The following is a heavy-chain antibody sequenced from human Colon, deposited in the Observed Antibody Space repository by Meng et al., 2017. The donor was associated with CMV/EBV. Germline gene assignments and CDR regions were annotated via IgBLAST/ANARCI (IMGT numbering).Heavy chain of an antibody. D-gene: IGHD3-16*01. V-gene: IGHV1-69*06. Sequence: SVKVSCKASGGPFSNFAISWVRQAPGQGPEWMGGVIPAVTTPHYAEKFKGRVTIVADKSTTTVYMDLNSLRTEDTAVYFCATSTTFSVGEMLTLLFDYWGQGTLVTVSS. CDR1: GGPFSNFA. CDR2: VIPAVTTP. CDR3: ATSTTFSVGEMLTLLFDY. J-gene: IGHJ4*02.